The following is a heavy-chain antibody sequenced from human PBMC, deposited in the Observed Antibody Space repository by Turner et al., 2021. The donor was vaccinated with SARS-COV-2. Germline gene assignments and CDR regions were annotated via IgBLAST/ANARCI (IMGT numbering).Heavy chain of an antibody. CDR1: GGSISSSTYY. CDR2: IYYSGST. Sequence: QLQLQESGPGLVKPSKTLSLTCPVSGGSISSSTYYWGWIRQPPGKGLEWIGSIYYSGSTYYNPSLKSRVTISVDTSKNQFSLKLSSVTAADTAVYYCARDGGDPPRYFQHWGQGTLVTVSS. J-gene: IGHJ1*01. CDR3: ARDGGDPPRYFQH. D-gene: IGHD2-21*02. V-gene: IGHV4-39*02.